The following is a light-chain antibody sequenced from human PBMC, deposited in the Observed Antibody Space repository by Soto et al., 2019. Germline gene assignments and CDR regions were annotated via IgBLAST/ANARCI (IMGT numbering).Light chain of an antibody. CDR1: SSDVGGYNY. J-gene: IGLJ2*01. V-gene: IGLV2-8*01. CDR2: EVS. CDR3: SSYAGSNNWRVV. Sequence: QSALTQPPSASGSPGQSVTISCTGTSSDVGGYNYVSWYQQHPGKAPKLMIYEVSKRPSGVPDRFSGSNSGNTASLTVSGLQAEDEADYYCSSYAGSNNWRVVFGGGTKLTVL.